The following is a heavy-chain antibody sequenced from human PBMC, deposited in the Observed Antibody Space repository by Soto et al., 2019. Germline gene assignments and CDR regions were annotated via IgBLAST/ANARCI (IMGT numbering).Heavy chain of an antibody. V-gene: IGHV3-73*02. CDR3: TRLRAE. D-gene: IGHD3-10*01. Sequence: EVQLVESGGGLVQPGGSLKLSCAASGFTFSGSAMHWVRQASGKGLEWVGRIRSKTNNYATAYAASVEGRFTISRDDSKNTAYLQMNSLKIEDTAVYYCTRLRAEGGQGTLVTVSS. CDR2: IRSKTNNYAT. CDR1: GFTFSGSA. J-gene: IGHJ4*02.